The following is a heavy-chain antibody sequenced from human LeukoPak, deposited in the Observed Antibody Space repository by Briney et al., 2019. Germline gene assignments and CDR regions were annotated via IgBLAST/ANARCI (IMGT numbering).Heavy chain of an antibody. J-gene: IGHJ6*03. V-gene: IGHV4-34*01. D-gene: IGHD3-3*01. CDR2: INHSGST. Sequence: SETLSLTCAVYGGSFSGYYWSWIRQPPGKGLEWIGEINHSGSTNYNPSLKSRVTISVDTSKNQFSLKLSSVTAADTTVYYCARGLEGIFGVEDYYYMDVWGKGTTVTVSS. CDR1: GGSFSGYY. CDR3: ARGLEGIFGVEDYYYMDV.